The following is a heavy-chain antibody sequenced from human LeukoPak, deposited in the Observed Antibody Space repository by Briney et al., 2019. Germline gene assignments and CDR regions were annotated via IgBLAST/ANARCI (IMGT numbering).Heavy chain of an antibody. J-gene: IGHJ4*02. D-gene: IGHD2-8*02. Sequence: GGALRLSCAASGFTFSSYEMNWVRQAPGKGLEWVSSISSGGATIYYADSVRGRFTISRDNSKSTLSLQMNSLRAEDTAIYYCATYRQVLLPFESWGQGTLVTVSS. CDR1: GFTFSSYE. CDR2: ISSGGATI. V-gene: IGHV3-48*03. CDR3: ATYRQVLLPFES.